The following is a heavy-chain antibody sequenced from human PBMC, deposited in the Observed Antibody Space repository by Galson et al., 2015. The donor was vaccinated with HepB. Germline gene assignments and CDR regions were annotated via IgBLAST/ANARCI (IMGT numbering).Heavy chain of an antibody. J-gene: IGHJ4*02. CDR1: GGTFSSYA. Sequence: PVKVSCKASGGTFSSYAISWVRQAPGQGLEWMGGIIPIFGTANYAQKFQGRVTITADESTSTAYMELSSLRSEDTAVYYCARDRNSGSLREYDYWGQGTLVTVSS. CDR3: ARDRNSGSLREYDY. CDR2: IIPIFGTA. D-gene: IGHD1-26*01. V-gene: IGHV1-69*13.